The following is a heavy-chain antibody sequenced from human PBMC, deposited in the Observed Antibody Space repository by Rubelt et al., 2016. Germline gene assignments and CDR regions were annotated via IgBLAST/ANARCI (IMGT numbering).Heavy chain of an antibody. CDR2: VNHSGST. CDR1: GGSFSGFY. V-gene: IGHV4-34*01. J-gene: IGHJ5*02. Sequence: QVQLQQWGTGLLKPSETLSRTCAVYGGSFSGFYWSWIRQPPGKGLEWIGEVNHSGSTYYNPSLKSRVTISEDTPENQFSLKRTTVTAADTAVYYWARQRQLITVRRWFDPWGQGTLVTVSS. D-gene: IGHD6-6*01. CDR3: ARQRQLITVRRWFDP.